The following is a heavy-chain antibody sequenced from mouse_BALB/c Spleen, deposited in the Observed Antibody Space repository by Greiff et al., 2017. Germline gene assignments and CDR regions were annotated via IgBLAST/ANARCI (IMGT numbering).Heavy chain of an antibody. V-gene: IGHV1-31*01. CDR2: INPYNGTT. J-gene: IGHJ4*01. D-gene: IGHD1-1*02. CDR3: AWWEIGLHYYAMDY. Sequence: EVQLQQSGPELVKPGASVKISCKASGYSFTGYYMHWVKQSHVKSLEWIGRINPYNGTTSYNQNFKDKASLTVDKSSSTAYMELHSLTSEDSAVYYGAWWEIGLHYYAMDYWGQGTSVTVSS. CDR1: GYSFTGYY.